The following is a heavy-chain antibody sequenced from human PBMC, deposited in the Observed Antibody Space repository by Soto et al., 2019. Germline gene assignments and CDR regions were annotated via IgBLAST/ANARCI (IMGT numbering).Heavy chain of an antibody. CDR1: GGSISSYY. J-gene: IGHJ4*02. CDR2: IYYSGST. Sequence: SETLSLTCTVSGGSISSYYWSWIRQPPGKGLEWIGYIYYSGSTNYNPSLKSRVTISVDTSKNQFSLKLSSVTAADTAVYYCARVNSLLEWSHFGYWGQGTLVTVSS. D-gene: IGHD3-3*01. V-gene: IGHV4-59*01. CDR3: ARVNSLLEWSHFGY.